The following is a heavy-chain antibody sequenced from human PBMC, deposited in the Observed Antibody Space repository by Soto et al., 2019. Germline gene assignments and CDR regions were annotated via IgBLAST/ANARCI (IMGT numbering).Heavy chain of an antibody. CDR2: IIPIFGTA. J-gene: IGHJ4*02. V-gene: IGHV1-69*13. CDR1: GGTFSSYA. D-gene: IGHD6-13*01. Sequence: SVKVSCKASGGTFSSYAISWVRQAPGQGLEWMGGIIPIFGTANYAQKFQGRVTITADESTSTAYMELSSLRSEDTAVYYCARTKQLVFSEVWIRFDYWGQGTLVTVSS. CDR3: ARTKQLVFSEVWIRFDY.